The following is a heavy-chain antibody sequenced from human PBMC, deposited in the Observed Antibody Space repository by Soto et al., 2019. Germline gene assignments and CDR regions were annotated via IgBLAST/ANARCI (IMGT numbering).Heavy chain of an antibody. CDR3: ARACSSNSCYDVFDY. J-gene: IGHJ4*02. D-gene: IGHD2-2*01. CDR1: GGSISSYY. Sequence: SETLSLTCTVSGGSISSYYWSWIRQPARKGLEWIGRIYTSGSTNYNPSLKSRVPMSVDTSKNQFSLKLSSVTAADTAVYYCARACSSNSCYDVFDYWGQGTLVTVSS. V-gene: IGHV4-4*07. CDR2: IYTSGST.